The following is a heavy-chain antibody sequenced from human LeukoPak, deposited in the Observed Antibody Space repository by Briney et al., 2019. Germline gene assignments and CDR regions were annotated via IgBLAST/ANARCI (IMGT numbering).Heavy chain of an antibody. CDR1: GFTFSSYS. D-gene: IGHD3-10*01. CDR2: ISSSSSYI. J-gene: IGHJ4*02. CDR3: ARDPVWFGDF. V-gene: IGHV3-21*01. Sequence: PGGSLRLSCSASGFTFSSYSMNWVRQAPGKGLEWVSSISSSSSYIYYADSVEGRFTISRDNAKNSLYLQMNSLRAEDTAVYYCARDPVWFGDFGGQGTLVTVSS.